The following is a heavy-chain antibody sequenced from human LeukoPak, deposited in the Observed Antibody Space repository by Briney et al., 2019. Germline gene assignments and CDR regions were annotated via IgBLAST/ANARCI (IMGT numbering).Heavy chain of an antibody. CDR3: AREATWGQWYFDL. V-gene: IGHV3-30*03. D-gene: IGHD6-19*01. Sequence: GGSLRLSCAASGFTFHDHGMEWVRQAPGKGLEWVAVIAADGGVKQYADFVKGRFSLSRDNSKNTLFLQMDGLTVEDTAVYYCAREATWGQWYFDLWGQGAPVTVSS. J-gene: IGHJ4*02. CDR1: GFTFHDHG. CDR2: IAADGGVK.